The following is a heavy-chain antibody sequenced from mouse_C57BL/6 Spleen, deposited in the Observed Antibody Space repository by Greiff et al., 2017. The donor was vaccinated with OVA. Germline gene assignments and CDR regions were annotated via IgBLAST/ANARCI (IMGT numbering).Heavy chain of an antibody. CDR2: IYPGDGDT. J-gene: IGHJ1*03. CDR3: ARDVYGSSHWYFDV. D-gene: IGHD1-1*01. V-gene: IGHV1-82*01. Sequence: VQLQQSGPELVKPGASVKISCKASGYAFSSSWMNWVKQRPGKGLEWIGRIYPGDGDTNYNGKFKGKATLTADKSSSTAYMQLSSLTSEDSAVYFCARDVYGSSHWYFDVWGTGTTVTVSS. CDR1: GYAFSSSW.